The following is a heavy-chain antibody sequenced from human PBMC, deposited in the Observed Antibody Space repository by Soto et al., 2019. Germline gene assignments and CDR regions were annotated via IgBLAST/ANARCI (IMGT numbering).Heavy chain of an antibody. Sequence: GASVKVSCKASGYTFSTYGIHWVRQAPGQRLEWMGWFNTGNGDTKYSQKFQGRVTLTGDTSASTASMEMNSLRVEDTAVYYCTRWAGSATSVRLDPWGQGTLVTVSS. CDR2: FNTGNGDT. D-gene: IGHD1-26*01. CDR3: TRWAGSATSVRLDP. CDR1: GYTFSTYG. J-gene: IGHJ5*02. V-gene: IGHV1-3*04.